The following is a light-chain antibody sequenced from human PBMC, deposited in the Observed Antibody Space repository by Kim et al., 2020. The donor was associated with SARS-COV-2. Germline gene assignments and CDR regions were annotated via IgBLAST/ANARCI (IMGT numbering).Light chain of an antibody. CDR1: SSNIGAGSD. J-gene: IGLJ2*01. Sequence: QRVTISCTGNSSNIGAGSDVHWYQQRPGRGPKLLIHNNVYRPSGVPDRFSGSKSGTSASLAINGLQAEDEADYYCQSYDNSLSGVTFGGGTQLTVL. CDR2: NNV. CDR3: QSYDNSLSGVT. V-gene: IGLV1-40*01.